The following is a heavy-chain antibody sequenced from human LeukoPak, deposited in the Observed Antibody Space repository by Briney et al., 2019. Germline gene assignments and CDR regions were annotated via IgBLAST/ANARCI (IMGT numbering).Heavy chain of an antibody. D-gene: IGHD5-12*01. CDR1: GYTFTSYD. V-gene: IGHV1-8*03. CDR3: ARSGYDYSWFDP. J-gene: IGHJ5*02. CDR2: MNPNSGNT. Sequence: GASVKVSCKASGYTFTSYDINWVRQATGQGLERMGWMNPNSGNTGYAQKFQGRVTITRNTSISTAYMELSSLRSEDTAVYCCARSGYDYSWFDPWGQGTLVTVSS.